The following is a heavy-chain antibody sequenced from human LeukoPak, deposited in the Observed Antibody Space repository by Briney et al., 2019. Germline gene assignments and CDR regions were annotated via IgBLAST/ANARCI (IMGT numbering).Heavy chain of an antibody. D-gene: IGHD4-23*01. V-gene: IGHV3-15*01. Sequence: GGSLRLSCAASGFTFSNAWMSWVRQAPGKGLEWVGRIKSETDGGATNYAAPVKGRFTISRDDSKSIAYLQMNSLKTEDTAVYYCTRGGGGKAHFYYYYYYMDVWGKGTTVTVSS. CDR3: TRGGGGKAHFYYYYYYMDV. CDR2: IKSETDGGAT. J-gene: IGHJ6*03. CDR1: GFTFSNAW.